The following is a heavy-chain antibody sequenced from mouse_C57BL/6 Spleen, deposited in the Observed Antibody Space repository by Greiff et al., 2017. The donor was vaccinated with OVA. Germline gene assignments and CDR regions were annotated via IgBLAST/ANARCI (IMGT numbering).Heavy chain of an antibody. CDR2: INPGSGGT. J-gene: IGHJ1*03. CDR1: GYAFTNYL. Sequence: QVQLKESGAELVRPGTSVKVSCKASGYAFTNYLIEWVKQRPGQGLEWIGVINPGSGGTNYNEKFKGKATLTADKSSSTAYMQLSSLTSEDSAVYFCARGGYYRYFDVWGTGTTVTVSS. V-gene: IGHV1-54*01. D-gene: IGHD1-1*02. CDR3: ARGGYYRYFDV.